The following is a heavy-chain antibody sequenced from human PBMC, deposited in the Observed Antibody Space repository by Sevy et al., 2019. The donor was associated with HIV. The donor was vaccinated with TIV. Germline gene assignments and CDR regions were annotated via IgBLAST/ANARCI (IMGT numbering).Heavy chain of an antibody. J-gene: IGHJ4*02. Sequence: ASVKVSCKTSGYTFSAHYIHWVRQAPGHGLEWMGRINPHSGGTNYAQNFQGRVIMTRDTSISTAYMELTRLRSDDTAIYYCVRDVEAHDYWGQGTLVTVS. D-gene: IGHD1-1*01. CDR2: INPHSGGT. V-gene: IGHV1-2*02. CDR1: GYTFSAHY. CDR3: VRDVEAHDY.